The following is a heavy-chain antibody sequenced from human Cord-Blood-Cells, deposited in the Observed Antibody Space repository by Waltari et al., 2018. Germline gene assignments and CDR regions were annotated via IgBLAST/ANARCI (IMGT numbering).Heavy chain of an antibody. Sequence: QVQLQESGPGLVKPSETLSLTCAVSGYSISRGYYWGWIRPPPGKGLEWIGSIYHSGSTYYNPSLKSRVTISVDTSKNQFSLKLSSVTAADTAVYYCARDYRRGGVRWFDPWGQGTLVTVSS. CDR3: ARDYRRGGVRWFDP. J-gene: IGHJ5*02. D-gene: IGHD3-16*01. V-gene: IGHV4-38-2*02. CDR2: IYHSGST. CDR1: GYSISRGYY.